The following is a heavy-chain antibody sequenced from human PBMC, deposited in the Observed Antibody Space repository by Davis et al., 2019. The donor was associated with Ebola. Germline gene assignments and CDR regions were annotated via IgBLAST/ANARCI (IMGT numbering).Heavy chain of an antibody. Sequence: AASVKVSCKASGFTFTSSAMQWVRQVRGQRLEWIGSIVVGSVNTNYAQKFQGRVTITRDMSTSTSYVDLTNLRSEDTAVYYCAASAGTVGKFDYWGQGTLVTVSS. V-gene: IGHV1-58*02. J-gene: IGHJ4*02. CDR1: GFTFTSSA. CDR3: AASAGTVGKFDY. D-gene: IGHD1-14*01. CDR2: IVVGSVNT.